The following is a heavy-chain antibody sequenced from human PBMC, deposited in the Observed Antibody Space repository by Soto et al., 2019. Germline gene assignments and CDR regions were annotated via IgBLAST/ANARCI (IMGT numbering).Heavy chain of an antibody. J-gene: IGHJ5*02. V-gene: IGHV1-2*02. CDR1: GYTFTGDF. Sequence: GPSLKGSCKAFGYTFTGDFIHWVRQAPGQGLEWLGWINPNSGATKYAQKFQGRVTLTRDTSINTAYMEMSMLRSDDTAVYYCARGGGTILAPLPWGQGTLVTVSS. D-gene: IGHD3-3*01. CDR2: INPNSGAT. CDR3: ARGGGTILAPLP.